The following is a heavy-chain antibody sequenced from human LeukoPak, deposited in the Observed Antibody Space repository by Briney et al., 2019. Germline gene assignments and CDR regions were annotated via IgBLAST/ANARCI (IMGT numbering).Heavy chain of an antibody. Sequence: ASVKVSCKASGYTFTSYGISWVRQAPGQGLEWMGWISAYNGNTNYAQKLQGRVTMTTDTSTSTAYMEPRNLRSDDTAVYYCARVSSSWYRRAYYFDYWGQGTLVTVSS. J-gene: IGHJ4*02. CDR3: ARVSSSWYRRAYYFDY. CDR1: GYTFTSYG. V-gene: IGHV1-18*04. CDR2: ISAYNGNT. D-gene: IGHD6-13*01.